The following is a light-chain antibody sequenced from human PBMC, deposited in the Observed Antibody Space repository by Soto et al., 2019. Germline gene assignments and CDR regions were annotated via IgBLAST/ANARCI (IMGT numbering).Light chain of an antibody. CDR3: KSYAGSNTYV. CDR1: KNDIGVYDF. Sequence: QSVLTQPPSASGSPRQSVTISCTGTKNDIGVYDFVSWYQHHPGKAPRLIIYEVVQRPSGVPDRFSGSKSGNTASLTVSGLQAADEADYFCKSYAGSNTYVFGSGTKV. V-gene: IGLV2-8*01. J-gene: IGLJ1*01. CDR2: EVV.